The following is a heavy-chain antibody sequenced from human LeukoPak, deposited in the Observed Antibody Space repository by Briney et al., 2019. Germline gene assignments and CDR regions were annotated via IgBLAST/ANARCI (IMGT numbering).Heavy chain of an antibody. J-gene: IGHJ5*02. V-gene: IGHV3-23*01. CDR3: AKCSTSAYTTGWCNWIDP. Sequence: GGSLRLSCVASGFTFTSDAMNWVRQAPGKGLGWVSSTVSRGTTQYADSVKCRFTVSRDTSKNTLYLQMNSLRADDTAVYYCAKCSTSAYTTGWCNWIDPWGQGTLVTVSS. D-gene: IGHD6-19*01. CDR1: GFTFTSDA. CDR2: TVSRGTT.